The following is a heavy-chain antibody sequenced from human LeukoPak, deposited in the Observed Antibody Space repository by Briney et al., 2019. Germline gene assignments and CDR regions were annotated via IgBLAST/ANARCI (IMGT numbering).Heavy chain of an antibody. D-gene: IGHD1-26*01. Sequence: GGSLRLSCAASGFTFSSYSMNWVRQAPGKGLEWVSSISSSSSYIYYADSVKGRFTISRDNAKNSLYLQMNSPRAEDTAVYYCARDRGGSYIFDYWGQGTLVTVSS. CDR3: ARDRGGSYIFDY. J-gene: IGHJ4*02. V-gene: IGHV3-21*01. CDR1: GFTFSSYS. CDR2: ISSSSSYI.